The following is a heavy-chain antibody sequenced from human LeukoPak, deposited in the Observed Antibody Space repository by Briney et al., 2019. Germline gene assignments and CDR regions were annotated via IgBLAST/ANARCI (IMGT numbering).Heavy chain of an antibody. CDR2: ISYDGSNK. CDR1: GFTFSSYA. Sequence: PGGSLRLSCAASGFTFSSYAMHWVRQAPGKGLEWVAVISYDGSNKYYADSVRGRFTISRDNSKNTLYLQMNSLRAEDTAVYYCAKDRGSGSGSYWGAFDIWGQGTMVTVSS. D-gene: IGHD1-26*01. J-gene: IGHJ3*02. CDR3: AKDRGSGSGSYWGAFDI. V-gene: IGHV3-30-3*01.